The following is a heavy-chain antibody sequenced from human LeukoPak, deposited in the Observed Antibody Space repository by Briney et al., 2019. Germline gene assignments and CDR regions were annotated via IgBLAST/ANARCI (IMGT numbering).Heavy chain of an antibody. J-gene: IGHJ3*02. D-gene: IGHD3-22*01. CDR2: ISYDGSNR. Sequence: PGGSLRLSCAPPGFTFSSYGMHWVRQAPGKGLEWVAVISYDGSNRYYADSVKGRFTISRDNSKNTLYLQMNSLRAEDTAVYYCAKSMYYYDSFGAFDIWGQGTMVTVSS. CDR3: AKSMYYYDSFGAFDI. V-gene: IGHV3-30*18. CDR1: GFTFSSYG.